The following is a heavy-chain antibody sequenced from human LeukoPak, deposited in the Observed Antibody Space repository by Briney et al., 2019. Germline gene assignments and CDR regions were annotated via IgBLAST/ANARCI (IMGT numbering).Heavy chain of an antibody. CDR2: MYRVGTT. Sequence: GGSLRLSCAASGFTVSSNYMSWVRQAPGKGREGVSVMYRVGTTYSPAPVKGSFTISRDNSKNTLYLQMNSLRAEATAVYYCATIISFQGYSYGQYHFDYWGQGTLVTVSS. CDR3: ATIISFQGYSYGQYHFDY. CDR1: GFTVSSNY. V-gene: IGHV3-66*01. D-gene: IGHD5-18*01. J-gene: IGHJ4*02.